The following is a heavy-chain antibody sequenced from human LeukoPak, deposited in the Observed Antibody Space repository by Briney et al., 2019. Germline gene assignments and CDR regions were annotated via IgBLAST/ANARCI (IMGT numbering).Heavy chain of an antibody. CDR1: GFTFSSYA. V-gene: IGHV3-23*01. CDR3: AKKGNDYVCGSYPPGYFDY. D-gene: IGHD3-16*02. J-gene: IGHJ4*02. CDR2: ISGSGGST. Sequence: GGSLRLSCAASGFTFSSYAMSWVRQAPGKGLEWVSAISGSGGSTYYADSVKGRFTISRDNSKNTLYLQMNSLRAEDTAVYYCAKKGNDYVCGSYPPGYFDYWGQGTLVTVSS.